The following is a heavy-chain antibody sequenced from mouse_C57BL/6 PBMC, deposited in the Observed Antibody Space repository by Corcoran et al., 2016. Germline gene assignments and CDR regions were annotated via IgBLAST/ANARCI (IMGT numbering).Heavy chain of an antibody. CDR2: INPNNGGT. CDR1: GYTFTDYY. J-gene: IGHJ2*01. Sequence: EVQLQQSGPELVKPGASVKISCKAYGYTFTDYYMNWVKQSHGKSLEWIGDINPNNGGTSYNQKFKGKATLTVDKSSSTAYMELRSLTSEDSAVYYCARKVGYYCSSPYYFDYWGHGTTLTVYS. D-gene: IGHD1-1*01. CDR3: ARKVGYYCSSPYYFDY. V-gene: IGHV1-26*01.